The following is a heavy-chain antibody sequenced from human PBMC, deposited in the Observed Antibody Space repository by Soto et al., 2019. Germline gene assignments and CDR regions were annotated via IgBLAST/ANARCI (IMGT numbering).Heavy chain of an antibody. CDR1: GYTFTGYY. V-gene: IGHV1-2*02. CDR3: ATSSTSSEPIYYYGMDV. Sequence: QVQLVQSGAEVKKPGASVKVSCKASGYTFTGYYMHWVRQAPGQGLEWMGWINPNSGGTNYAQKFQGRVTMTRDTSLSTPYMELSRLRSDDTAVDYGATSSTSSEPIYYYGMDVWGQGTTVTVSS. D-gene: IGHD2-2*01. CDR2: INPNSGGT. J-gene: IGHJ6*02.